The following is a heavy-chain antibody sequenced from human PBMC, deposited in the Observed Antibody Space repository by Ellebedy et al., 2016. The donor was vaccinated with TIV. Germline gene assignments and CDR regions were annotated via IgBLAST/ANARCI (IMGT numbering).Heavy chain of an antibody. CDR2: INSDGSST. J-gene: IGHJ2*01. CDR1: GFTVSSNY. V-gene: IGHV3-74*01. CDR3: ARALDYDILTGYYEHWYFDL. D-gene: IGHD3-9*01. Sequence: GESLKISXAASGFTVSSNYMSWVRQAPRKGLVWVSRINSDGSSTSYADSVKGRFTISRDNAKNTLHLQMNSLRAEDTAVYYCARALDYDILTGYYEHWYFDLWGRGTLVTVSS.